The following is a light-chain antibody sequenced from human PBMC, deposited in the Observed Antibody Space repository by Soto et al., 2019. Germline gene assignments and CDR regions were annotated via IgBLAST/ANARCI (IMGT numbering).Light chain of an antibody. J-gene: IGLJ3*02. CDR2: EVS. CDR3: FSLTTSATWV. Sequence: QSALTQPASVSGSPGQSITISCTGSSSDVGTYNRVSWYQHHPGKAPKLIIYEVSHRPSGVSNRFSGSKSGNTASLTISGLQAEDEADFYCFSLTTSATWVFGGGTKLTVL. CDR1: SSDVGTYNR. V-gene: IGLV2-14*01.